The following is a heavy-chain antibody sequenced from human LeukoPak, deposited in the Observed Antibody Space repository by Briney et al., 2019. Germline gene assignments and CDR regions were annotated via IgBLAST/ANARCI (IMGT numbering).Heavy chain of an antibody. CDR3: ARDLWCSSTSCSA. V-gene: IGHV4-59*01. CDR1: GGSISSYY. CDR2: IYYSGST. J-gene: IGHJ5*02. Sequence: SETLSLTWTVSGGSISSYYWSWIRQPPGKGLEWIGYIYYSGSTNYNPSLKSRVTISVDTSKNQFSLKLSSVTAADTAVYYCARDLWCSSTSCSAWGQGTLVTVSS. D-gene: IGHD2-2*01.